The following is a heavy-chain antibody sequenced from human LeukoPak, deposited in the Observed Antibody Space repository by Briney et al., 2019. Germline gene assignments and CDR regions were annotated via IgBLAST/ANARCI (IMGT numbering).Heavy chain of an antibody. V-gene: IGHV4-39*01. CDR3: ARLLRWVYYFDY. Sequence: PSETLSLTCTVSGGSLSSNSYHWGWIRQPPGKGLEWIGSIYYSGSTYYNPSLKSRVTISVDTSKNQFSLKLTSVTAADTAVYYCARLLRWVYYFDYWGQGTMVTVSS. CDR1: GGSLSSNSYH. D-gene: IGHD4-23*01. J-gene: IGHJ4*02. CDR2: IYYSGST.